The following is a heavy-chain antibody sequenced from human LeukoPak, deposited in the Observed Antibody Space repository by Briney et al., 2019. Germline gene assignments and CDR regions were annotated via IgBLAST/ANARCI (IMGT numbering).Heavy chain of an antibody. CDR1: GGSISSGGYS. CDR2: IYYSGST. Sequence: SETLSLTCAVSGGSISSGGYSWSWIRQHPGKGLEWIGYIYYSGSTYYNPSLKSRVTISVDTSKNQFSLKLSSVTAADTAVYYCARKDCYYYGMDVWGQGTTVTVSS. J-gene: IGHJ6*02. CDR3: ARKDCYYYGMDV. V-gene: IGHV4-31*11.